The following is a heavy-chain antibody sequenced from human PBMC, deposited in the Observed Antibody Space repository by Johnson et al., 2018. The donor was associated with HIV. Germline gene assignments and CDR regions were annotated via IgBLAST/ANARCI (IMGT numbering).Heavy chain of an antibody. Sequence: QVQLVESGGGLVQPGGSLRLSCVASGFPFSSYAMDWVRQAPGKGLEWVAVISYDGSNKYYADSVKGRFTISRDNSKNTLYLQMNSLRAEDTAVYYCACADIGGNPDAFDIWGQGTMVTVSS. D-gene: IGHD4-23*01. CDR3: ACADIGGNPDAFDI. V-gene: IGHV3-30-3*01. J-gene: IGHJ3*02. CDR1: GFPFSSYA. CDR2: ISYDGSNK.